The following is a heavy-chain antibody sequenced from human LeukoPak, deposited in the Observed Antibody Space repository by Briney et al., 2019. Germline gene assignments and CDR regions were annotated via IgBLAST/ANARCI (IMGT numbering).Heavy chain of an antibody. CDR2: ISGSGGST. Sequence: SGGSLRLSCAASGFTFSSYAMSWVRQAPGKGLEWVSAISGSGGSTYYADSVKGRFTISRDNSKNTLYLQMNSLRAEDTAVYYCAKAHYGGIQYFQHWGQGTLVTVSS. CDR3: AKAHYGGIQYFQH. D-gene: IGHD4-23*01. J-gene: IGHJ1*01. V-gene: IGHV3-23*01. CDR1: GFTFSSYA.